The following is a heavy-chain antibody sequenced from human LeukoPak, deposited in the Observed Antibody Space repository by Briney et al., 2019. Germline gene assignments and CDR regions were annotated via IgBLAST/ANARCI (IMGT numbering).Heavy chain of an antibody. V-gene: IGHV1-69*04. D-gene: IGHD2-15*01. J-gene: IGHJ3*02. CDR3: ARWRVSVVAATHDAFDI. Sequence: SVKVSCKASGGTFSSYAISWVRQAPGQGLEWMGRIIPILDIANYAQKFQGRVTITADKSTSTAYMELSSLRSEDTAVYYCARWRVSVVAATHDAFDIWGQGTMVTASS. CDR2: IIPILDIA. CDR1: GGTFSSYA.